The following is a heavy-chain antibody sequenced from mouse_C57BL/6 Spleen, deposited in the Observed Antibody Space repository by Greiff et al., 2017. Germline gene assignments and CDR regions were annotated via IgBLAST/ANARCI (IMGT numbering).Heavy chain of an antibody. CDR1: GYTFTSYW. D-gene: IGHD1-1*01. CDR2: IDPSDSYT. CDR3: APITTVDLDY. J-gene: IGHJ2*01. Sequence: VQLQQPGAELVRPGTSVKLSCKASGYTFTSYWMHWVKQRPGQGLEWIGVIDPSDSYTNYNQKFKGKATLTVDTSSSTAYMQLSSLTSEDSAVYYCAPITTVDLDYWGQGTTLTVSS. V-gene: IGHV1-59*01.